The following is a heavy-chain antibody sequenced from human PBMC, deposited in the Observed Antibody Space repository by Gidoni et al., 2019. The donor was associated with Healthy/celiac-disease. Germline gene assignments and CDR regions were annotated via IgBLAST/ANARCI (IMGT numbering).Heavy chain of an antibody. D-gene: IGHD3-22*01. CDR3: ARAPIPPTYYYDSSGYYFDY. CDR1: GATFSSSA. CDR2: IIPIFGTA. V-gene: IGHV1-69*01. Sequence: QVQLVQSGAEVKKPGSSVKVSCKASGATFSSSAISWVRQAPGQGLEWMGGIIPIFGTANYAQKFQGRVTITADESTSTAYMELSSLRSEDTAVYYCARAPIPPTYYYDSSGYYFDYWGQGTLVTVSS. J-gene: IGHJ4*02.